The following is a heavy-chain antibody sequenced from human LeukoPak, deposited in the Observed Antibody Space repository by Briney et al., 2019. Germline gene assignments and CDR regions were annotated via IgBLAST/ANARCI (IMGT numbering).Heavy chain of an antibody. D-gene: IGHD3-16*02. CDR3: AKREGRLGELSFDY. Sequence: GGSLRLSCEASGFTFSSYAMSWVRQAPGKGLEWVSAISGSGGSTYYADSVKGRFTISRDNSKNTLYLQMNSLRAEDTAVYYCAKREGRLGELSFDYWGQGTLVTVSS. CDR1: GFTFSSYA. CDR2: ISGSGGST. J-gene: IGHJ4*02. V-gene: IGHV3-23*01.